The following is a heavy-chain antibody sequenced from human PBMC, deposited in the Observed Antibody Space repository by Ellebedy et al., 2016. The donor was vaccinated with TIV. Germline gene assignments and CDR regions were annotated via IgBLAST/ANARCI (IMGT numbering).Heavy chain of an antibody. D-gene: IGHD3-3*01. CDR3: ARGRGNYDFWSTYYYMDV. V-gene: IGHV1-8*01. J-gene: IGHJ6*03. CDR2: MNPNSGNT. Sequence: ASVKVSCXASGYTFTSYDINWVRQATGQGLEWMGWMNPNSGNTGYAQKFQGRVTMTRNTSISTAYMELSSLRSEDTAVYYCARGRGNYDFWSTYYYMDVWGKGTTVTVSS. CDR1: GYTFTSYD.